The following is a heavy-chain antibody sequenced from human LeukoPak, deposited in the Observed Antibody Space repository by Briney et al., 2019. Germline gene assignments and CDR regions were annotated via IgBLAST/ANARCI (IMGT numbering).Heavy chain of an antibody. CDR1: GYTFTSYY. J-gene: IGHJ6*02. Sequence: ASVTVSCKASGYTFTSYYMHWVRQAPGQGLEWMGIINPSGGSTSYAQKFQGRVTMTRDTSTSTVYMELSGLRSEDTAVYYCAASISSGWFNYYYYGMDVWGQGATVTVSS. D-gene: IGHD6-19*01. CDR3: AASISSGWFNYYYYGMDV. V-gene: IGHV1-46*01. CDR2: INPSGGST.